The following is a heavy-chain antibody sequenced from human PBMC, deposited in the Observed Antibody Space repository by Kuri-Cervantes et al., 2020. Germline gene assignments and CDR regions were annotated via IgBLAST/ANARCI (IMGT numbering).Heavy chain of an antibody. V-gene: IGHV3-33*01. CDR2: IWYDGNDA. J-gene: IGHJ4*02. CDR1: GFTFNNYG. CDR3: ASSRVYDYIWGSYRHAPGFDY. Sequence: GESLKISCAASGFTFNNYGMHWVRQAPGRGLEWVAVIWYDGNDAYYADSVKGRFTVSRDNSKNMLYLAMNSLRAEDTAVHYCASSRVYDYIWGSYRHAPGFDYWGQGTLVTVSS. D-gene: IGHD3-16*02.